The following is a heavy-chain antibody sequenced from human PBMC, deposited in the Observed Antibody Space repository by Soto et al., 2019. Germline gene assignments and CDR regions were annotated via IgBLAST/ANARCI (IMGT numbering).Heavy chain of an antibody. V-gene: IGHV3-30*03. J-gene: IGHJ6*03. CDR3: ATDGEGFSYYYMDV. CDR1: GFTFSSYD. Sequence: GGSLRLSCAASGFTFSSYDMNWVRQAPGKGLEWVAVISDDGSNKYYADSVKGRFTSYRDNSKNTLYLQMNSLRAEDTVVYYCATDGEGFSYYYMDVWGKGTMVTVSS. CDR2: ISDDGSNK.